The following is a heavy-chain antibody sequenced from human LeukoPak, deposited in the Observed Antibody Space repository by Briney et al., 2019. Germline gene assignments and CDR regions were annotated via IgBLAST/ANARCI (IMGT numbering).Heavy chain of an antibody. Sequence: GGSLRLSCAASGFTFSNYWMHWVRQTPGKGLVWVSRIYSDASVTTYADSVKGRFTISRDNAKNTLYLQMNSLRAEDTAVYYCAKDTVKVTTIRRVPHYMDVWGKGTTVTISS. CDR2: IYSDASVT. J-gene: IGHJ6*03. D-gene: IGHD5-12*01. V-gene: IGHV3-74*01. CDR1: GFTFSNYW. CDR3: AKDTVKVTTIRRVPHYMDV.